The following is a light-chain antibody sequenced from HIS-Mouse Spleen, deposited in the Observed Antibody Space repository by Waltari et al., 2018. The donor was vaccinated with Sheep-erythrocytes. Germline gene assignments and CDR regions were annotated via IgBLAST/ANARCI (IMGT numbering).Light chain of an antibody. V-gene: IGLV1-44*01. Sequence: QSVLTPPPSASGTPGQRVTISCSGSSPNIGSNTVNWYQQLPGTAPKLLIYSNNQRPSVVPDRFSGSKSGTSASLAISGLQSEDEADYYCAAWDDSLNGPVFGGGTKLTVL. CDR2: SNN. CDR1: SPNIGSNT. J-gene: IGLJ3*02. CDR3: AAWDDSLNGPV.